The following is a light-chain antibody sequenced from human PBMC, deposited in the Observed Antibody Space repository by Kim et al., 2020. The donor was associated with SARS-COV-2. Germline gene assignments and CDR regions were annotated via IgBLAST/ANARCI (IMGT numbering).Light chain of an antibody. CDR2: GAS. CDR3: QQYGSSPQT. V-gene: IGKV3-20*01. J-gene: IGKJ2*01. CDR1: QSVSSSY. Sequence: LSTGERATLSCRASQSVSSSYLAWYQQKPGQAPRLLIYGASSRATGIPDRFSGSGSGTDFTLTISRLEPEDFAVYYCQQYGSSPQTFGQGTKLEI.